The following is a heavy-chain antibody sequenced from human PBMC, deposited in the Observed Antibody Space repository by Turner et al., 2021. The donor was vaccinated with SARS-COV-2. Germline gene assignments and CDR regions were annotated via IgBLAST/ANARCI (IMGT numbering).Heavy chain of an antibody. J-gene: IGHJ5*02. D-gene: IGHD1-26*01. CDR3: ARAGREGFDP. CDR1: GGSFRGYY. CDR2: INHSGST. V-gene: IGHV4-34*01. Sequence: VQLQQWGAGLLKTSETLSLSCAVHGGSFRGYYWSWIRQPTGKGLDWIGEINHSGSTNYNPSLKSRISISIVTAKIQFSLNLNSVTAADTAVYYCARAGREGFDPWGQGTLVTVSS.